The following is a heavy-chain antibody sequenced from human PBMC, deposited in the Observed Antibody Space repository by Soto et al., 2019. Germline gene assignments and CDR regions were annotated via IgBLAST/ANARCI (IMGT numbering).Heavy chain of an antibody. D-gene: IGHD3-3*02. V-gene: IGHV4-39*01. Sequence: PSSTVSLNSTVSGDASSSRKSHWGWTRQPPGKGLEYIGSVYYGGAIFYSGNIYYNPSLKSRVTISVDTSKNQFSLRLSSVTAADTGVYYCVRYDRINMKPYSPEGFHIWGQGTMVTVSS. J-gene: IGHJ3*02. CDR1: GDASSSRKSH. CDR3: VRYDRINMKPYSPEGFHI. CDR2: VYYGGAIFYSGNI.